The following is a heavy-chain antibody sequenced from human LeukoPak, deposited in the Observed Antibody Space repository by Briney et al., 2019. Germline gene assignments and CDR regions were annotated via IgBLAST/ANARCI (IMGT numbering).Heavy chain of an antibody. V-gene: IGHV1-69*13. CDR1: GGTFSSYA. J-gene: IGHJ4*02. D-gene: IGHD3-9*01. Sequence: VASVKVSCKASGGTFSSYAISWVRQAPGQGLEWMGGIIPIFGTANYAQKFQGRVTITADESTSTAYMELSSLRSDDTAVYYCARDHATTASSKKYYDILTGYYRVPDYWGQGTLVTVSS. CDR3: ARDHATTASSKKYYDILTGYYRVPDY. CDR2: IIPIFGTA.